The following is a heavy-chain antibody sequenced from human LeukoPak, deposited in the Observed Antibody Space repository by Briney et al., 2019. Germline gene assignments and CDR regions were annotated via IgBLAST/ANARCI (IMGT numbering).Heavy chain of an antibody. CDR3: ARGRGIVVVPAATYYFDY. V-gene: IGHV1-8*03. CDR2: MNPNSGNT. D-gene: IGHD2-2*01. Sequence: ASVKVSFKASGYTFTSYDINWVRQATGQGLEWMGWMNPNSGNTGYAQKFQGRVTITRNTSISTAYMELSSLRSEDTAVYYCARGRGIVVVPAATYYFDYWGQGTLVTVSS. J-gene: IGHJ4*02. CDR1: GYTFTSYD.